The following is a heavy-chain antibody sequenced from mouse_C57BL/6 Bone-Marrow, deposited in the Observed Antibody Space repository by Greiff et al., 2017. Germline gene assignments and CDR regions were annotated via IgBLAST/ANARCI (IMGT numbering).Heavy chain of an antibody. D-gene: IGHD2-5*01. V-gene: IGHV5-9-1*02. CDR2: ISSGGDYN. CDR3: TWLYDSNYFFYAMDY. CDR1: GFTFSSYA. J-gene: IGHJ4*01. Sequence: EVKVVESGEGLVKPGGSLKLSCAASGFTFSSYAMSWVRQTPEKRLEWVAYISSGGDYNYYADTVKGRFTISRANARNTLYLQIRSLKSKETAMYYCTWLYDSNYFFYAMDYWGQGTSVTVSS.